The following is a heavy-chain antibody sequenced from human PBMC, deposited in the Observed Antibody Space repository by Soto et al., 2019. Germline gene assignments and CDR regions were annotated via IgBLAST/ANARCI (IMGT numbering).Heavy chain of an antibody. CDR2: IYYSGSS. Sequence: SETLSLTCSFSGGSISFYYWSWIRQSPGKGLEWLGYIYYSGSSNYSPSLKSRLTISLDTSKNQFSLNLTSVTAADTAVYYCAAGIAVAGVYDYWGQGTPVTVS. CDR3: AAGIAVAGVYDY. J-gene: IGHJ4*02. CDR1: GGSISFYY. D-gene: IGHD6-19*01. V-gene: IGHV4-59*01.